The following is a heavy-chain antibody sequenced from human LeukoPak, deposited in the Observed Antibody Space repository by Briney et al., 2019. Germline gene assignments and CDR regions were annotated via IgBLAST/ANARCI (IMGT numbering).Heavy chain of an antibody. CDR3: ATAGNYRFDY. CDR2: TTGSSGDT. J-gene: IGHJ4*02. D-gene: IGHD1-7*01. Sequence: GGSLRLSCAASGFTFSDYALSWVRQTPGKGLEWVAATTGSSGDTYHADSVKGRFTISRDNAKNTLYLQMDSLRADDTAVYYCATAGNYRFDYWGQGTLVTVSS. CDR1: GFTFSDYA. V-gene: IGHV3-23*01.